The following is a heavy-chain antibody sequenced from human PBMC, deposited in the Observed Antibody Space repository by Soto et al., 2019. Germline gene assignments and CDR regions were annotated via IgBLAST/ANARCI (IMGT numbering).Heavy chain of an antibody. CDR2: ISAAGDP. CDR1: GXXXRXXX. Sequence: EVQLVESGGGXVXXXXXXXXSCEASGXXXRXXXXXWARQGTGKGLEWVSGISAAGDPDYADSVEGRFTISRENAQNSFFLQMNSLRVGATAVYYCARTDRDFYGLDVWGQGTTVIVSS. CDR3: ARTDRDFYGLDV. V-gene: IGHV3-13*05. J-gene: IGHJ6*02.